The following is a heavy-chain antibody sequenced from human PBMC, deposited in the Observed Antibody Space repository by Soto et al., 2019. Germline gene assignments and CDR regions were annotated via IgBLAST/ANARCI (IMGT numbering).Heavy chain of an antibody. CDR1: GYTFTSYG. J-gene: IGHJ6*03. D-gene: IGHD2-2*01. CDR3: AVGSTSYYYYYMDV. CDR2: ISAYNGNT. V-gene: IGHV1-18*01. Sequence: ASVKVSCKASGYTFTSYGISWVRQAPGQGLEWMGWISAYNGNTNYAQKLQGRVTMTTDTSTSTAYMELRSLRSDDTAVYYCAVGSTSYYYYYMDVWGKGTTVTVSS.